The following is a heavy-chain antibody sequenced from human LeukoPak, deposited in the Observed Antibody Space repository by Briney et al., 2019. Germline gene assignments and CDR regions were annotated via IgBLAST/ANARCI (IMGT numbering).Heavy chain of an antibody. D-gene: IGHD5-12*01. CDR1: GFTFSSYA. V-gene: IGHV3-23*01. CDR3: VKVPYDTLYYFDY. Sequence: GGSLRLSCSASGFTFSSYAMSWVRQAPGKGLEWVSAISGSGGSTKYADSVKGRFTISRDNSKNTLYLQMNSLRAEDTAVYYCVKVPYDTLYYFDYWGQGTLVTVSS. CDR2: ISGSGGST. J-gene: IGHJ4*02.